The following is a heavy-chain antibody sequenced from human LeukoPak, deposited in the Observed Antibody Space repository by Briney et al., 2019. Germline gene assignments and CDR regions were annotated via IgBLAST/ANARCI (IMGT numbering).Heavy chain of an antibody. Sequence: SGPTLVNPTQTLTLTCTFSGFSFSTREVGVGWIRQPPGKALEWLALIYWDDDVRYSPALKSRLTITEDTSKNQVVLTLTNVDPVDTATYYCAHRRFVLVAGARYWHFDLWGRGTLVTVSS. CDR3: AHRRFVLVAGARYWHFDL. D-gene: IGHD2-2*01. V-gene: IGHV2-5*02. J-gene: IGHJ2*01. CDR2: IYWDDDV. CDR1: GFSFSTREVG.